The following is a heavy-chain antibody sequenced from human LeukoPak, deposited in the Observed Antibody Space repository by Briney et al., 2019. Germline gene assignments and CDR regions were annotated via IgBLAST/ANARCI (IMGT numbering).Heavy chain of an antibody. V-gene: IGHV4-59*08. D-gene: IGHD6-13*01. CDR1: GGSISSYY. CDR3: ARAYSSSWYWNWFDP. CDR2: IYYSGST. Sequence: TSETLSLTCTVSGGSISSYYWSWIRQPPGKGLEWIGYIYYSGSTNYNPSLKSRVTISVDTSKNQFSLKVSSVSAADTAVYYCARAYSSSWYWNWFDPWGQGTLVTVSS. J-gene: IGHJ5*02.